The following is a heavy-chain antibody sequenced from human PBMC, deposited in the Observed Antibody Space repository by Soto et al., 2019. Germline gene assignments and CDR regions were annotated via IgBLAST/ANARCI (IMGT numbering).Heavy chain of an antibody. V-gene: IGHV3-48*01. J-gene: IGHJ5*02. CDR3: AREAAYVNWFAP. D-gene: IGHD2-15*01. Sequence: EVQLVESGGGLVQPGGSLRLSCAASGFTFSSYSMNWVRQAPGKGLEWVSYISSSSSTIYYADSVKGRVTISRDNAKNTLYLQINSLRPEDTPVYYCAREAAYVNWFAPWGQGTLVTVSS. CDR1: GFTFSSYS. CDR2: ISSSSSTI.